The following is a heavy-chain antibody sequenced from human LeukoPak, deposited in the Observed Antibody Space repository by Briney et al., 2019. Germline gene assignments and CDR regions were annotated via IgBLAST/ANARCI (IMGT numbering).Heavy chain of an antibody. D-gene: IGHD1-7*01. CDR1: GFTFSGSA. Sequence: SGGSLRLSCAASGFTFSGSAMHWVRQASGKGLEWVGRIRSKANSYATAYAASVKGRFTISRDDSKNTAYLQMNSLKTEDTAVYYCTSTNWNYFWNFDYWGQGTLVTVSS. J-gene: IGHJ4*02. V-gene: IGHV3-73*01. CDR2: IRSKANSYAT. CDR3: TSTNWNYFWNFDY.